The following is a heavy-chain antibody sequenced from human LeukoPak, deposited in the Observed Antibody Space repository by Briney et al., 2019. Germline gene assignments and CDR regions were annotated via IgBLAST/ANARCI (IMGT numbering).Heavy chain of an antibody. V-gene: IGHV3-23*01. CDR2: ICLIRYNP. J-gene: IGHJ4*02. Sequence: SWVRXAPGKGLEWLSPICLIRYNPFSATSITRPFTISTDNPNTSLFLQLNSLTPEDTAVYYCARLQEPYEQWLPFDCWGQGTLVTVSS. D-gene: IGHD5-18*01. CDR3: ARLQEPYEQWLPFDC.